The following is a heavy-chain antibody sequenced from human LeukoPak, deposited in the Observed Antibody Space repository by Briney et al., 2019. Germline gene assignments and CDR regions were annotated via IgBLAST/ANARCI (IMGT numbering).Heavy chain of an antibody. D-gene: IGHD5-12*01. CDR1: GYTFTSYG. CDR2: ISAYNGNT. CDR3: ARESHVDIVATPDY. J-gene: IGHJ4*02. Sequence: GASVKVPCKASGYTFTSYGTSWVRQAPGQGLEWMGWISAYNGNTNYAQKLQGRVTMTTDTSTSTAYMELRSLRSDDTAVYYCARESHVDIVATPDYWGQGTLVTVSS. V-gene: IGHV1-18*01.